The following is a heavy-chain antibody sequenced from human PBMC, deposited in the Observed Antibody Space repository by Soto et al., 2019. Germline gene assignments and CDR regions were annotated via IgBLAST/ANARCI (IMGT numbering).Heavy chain of an antibody. CDR2: INAGNGNT. J-gene: IGHJ5*02. D-gene: IGHD1-1*01. CDR1: GYTFTSYA. Sequence: ASVKVSCKASGYTFTSYAMHWVRQAPGQRLEWMGWINAGNGNTKYSQKFQGRVTITRDTSASTAYMELSSLRSEDTAVYYCARGRNLSKDLDWFDPWGQGTLVTVSS. V-gene: IGHV1-3*01. CDR3: ARGRNLSKDLDWFDP.